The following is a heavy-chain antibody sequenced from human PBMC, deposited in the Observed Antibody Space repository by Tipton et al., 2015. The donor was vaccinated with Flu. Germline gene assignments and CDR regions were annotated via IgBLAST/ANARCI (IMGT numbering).Heavy chain of an antibody. Sequence: QLVQSGAEVKKPGASVKVSCKASAYTFTSYGFSWVRQAPGQGLEWMGWISAYNGNTNYAQKFQGRVTLTTDKSTTTAYMELRSLRSDDTAVHYCARERRASYYYYGMDVWGQGTTVTVSS. J-gene: IGHJ6*02. V-gene: IGHV1-18*01. CDR3: ARERRASYYYYGMDV. CDR1: AYTFTSYG. CDR2: ISAYNGNT.